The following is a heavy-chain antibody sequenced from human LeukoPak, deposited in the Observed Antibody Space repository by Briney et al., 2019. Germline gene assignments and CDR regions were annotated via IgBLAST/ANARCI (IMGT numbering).Heavy chain of an antibody. CDR2: IYYSGST. Sequence: SETLSLTCTVSGGSIRSHYWSWIGQPPGKGLEWIGYIYYSGSTNYNPSLKSRVTISVDTSKNQFSLKLSSVTAADTAVYYCARDRGDYDSSGYYGYFDYWGQGALVTVSS. CDR3: ARDRGDYDSSGYYGYFDY. J-gene: IGHJ4*02. V-gene: IGHV4-59*11. CDR1: GGSIRSHY. D-gene: IGHD3-22*01.